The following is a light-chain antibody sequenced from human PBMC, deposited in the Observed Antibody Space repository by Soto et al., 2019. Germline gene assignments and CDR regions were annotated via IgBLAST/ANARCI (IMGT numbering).Light chain of an antibody. CDR1: QDISDD. CDR3: LQNHNYPRT. V-gene: IGKV1-6*02. Sequence: IQMTQSPSSLSASIVDRVTITCLASQDISDDVGWYQQTPGKAPKLLISGASRLQSGVPSRFSGSGSGAAFTLTITSLRPEDSATYYCLQNHNYPRTFGQGTKVDI. CDR2: GAS. J-gene: IGKJ1*01.